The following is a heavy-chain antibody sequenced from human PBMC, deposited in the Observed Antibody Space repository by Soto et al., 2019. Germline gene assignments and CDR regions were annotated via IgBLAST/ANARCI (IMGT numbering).Heavy chain of an antibody. V-gene: IGHV3-7*01. J-gene: IGHJ3*02. Sequence: GGSLRLSCAASGFTFSSYWMSWVRQAPGKGLEWVANIKQDGSEKYYVDSVKGRFTISRDNAKNSLYLQMNSLRAEDTAVYYCARIISTYYDFWSGYYNDAFDIWGQGTMVTVSS. CDR1: GFTFSSYW. CDR2: IKQDGSEK. CDR3: ARIISTYYDFWSGYYNDAFDI. D-gene: IGHD3-3*01.